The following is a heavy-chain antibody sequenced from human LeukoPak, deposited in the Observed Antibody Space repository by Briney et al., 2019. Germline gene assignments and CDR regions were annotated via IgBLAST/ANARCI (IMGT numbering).Heavy chain of an antibody. CDR2: IKSKTDGGTT. J-gene: IGHJ4*02. CDR1: GFTFSNAW. V-gene: IGHV3-15*01. Sequence: GGSLRLSCAASGFTFSNAWMSWVRQAPGKGLEWVGRIKSKTDGGTTDYAAPVKGRFTISRDDSKNTLYLQMNSLKTEDTAVYYCTTDHIPQNYPLRYFDWYSLFDYWGQGTLVTVSS. D-gene: IGHD3-9*01. CDR3: TTDHIPQNYPLRYFDWYSLFDY.